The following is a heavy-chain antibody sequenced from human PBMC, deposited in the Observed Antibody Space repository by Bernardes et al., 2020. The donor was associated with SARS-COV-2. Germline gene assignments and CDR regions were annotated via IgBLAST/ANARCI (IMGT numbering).Heavy chain of an antibody. V-gene: IGHV3-74*01. CDR1: GFTFSTYC. Sequence: GGSLRLSCAASGFTFSTYCMHWVRQAPGKGLVWVSRISSDGSSTTYADSVKGRFTISRDNAKNTLYLQMNSLRAEDTAVYYCARPGRPGAYYFDYWGQGNRVTVSS. J-gene: IGHJ4*02. D-gene: IGHD1-26*01. CDR2: ISSDGSST. CDR3: ARPGRPGAYYFDY.